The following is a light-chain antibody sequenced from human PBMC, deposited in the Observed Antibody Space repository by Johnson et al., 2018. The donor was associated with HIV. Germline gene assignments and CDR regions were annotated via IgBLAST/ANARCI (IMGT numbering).Light chain of an antibody. V-gene: IGLV1-51*01. CDR2: ENN. Sequence: QSVLTQPPSVSAAPGQKVTISCSGTSSNIGNNYVSWYQHLPGTAPKVLIYENNKRPSGIPDRFSGSKSGTSATLGITGLQTGDEADYYCGTWDSSLDAYVFGTGTKVAVL. J-gene: IGLJ1*01. CDR3: GTWDSSLDAYV. CDR1: SSNIGNNY.